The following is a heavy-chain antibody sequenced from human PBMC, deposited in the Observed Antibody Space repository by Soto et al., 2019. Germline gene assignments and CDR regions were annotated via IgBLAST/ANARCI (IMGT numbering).Heavy chain of an antibody. CDR1: GFTFSSYS. D-gene: IGHD3-10*01. CDR3: AKGVYGSGRTAGY. Sequence: GGSLRLSCAASGFTFSSYSMSWVRQAPGKGLEWVSAISGSGGSTYYADSVKGRFTISRDNSKNTLYLQMNSLRAEDTAVYYCAKGVYGSGRTAGYWGQGTLVTVSS. J-gene: IGHJ4*02. CDR2: ISGSGGST. V-gene: IGHV3-23*01.